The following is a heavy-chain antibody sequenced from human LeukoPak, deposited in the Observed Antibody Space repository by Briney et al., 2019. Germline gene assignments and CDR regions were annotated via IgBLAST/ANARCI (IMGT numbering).Heavy chain of an antibody. CDR2: INPSGGST. Sequence: ASVRVSCKASGYTFTSYYMHWVRQAPGQGLEWMGIINPSGGSTSYAQKFQGRVTMTTDTSTSTAYMELRSLRSDDTAVYYCARVGRRGSYAFDYWGQGTLVTVSS. CDR3: ARVGRRGSYAFDY. CDR1: GYTFTSYY. J-gene: IGHJ4*02. V-gene: IGHV1-46*01. D-gene: IGHD1-26*01.